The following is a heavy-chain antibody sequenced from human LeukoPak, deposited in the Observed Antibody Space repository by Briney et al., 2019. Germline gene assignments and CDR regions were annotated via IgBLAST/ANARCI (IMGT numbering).Heavy chain of an antibody. D-gene: IGHD3-22*01. CDR3: ARDPRNYYDSSGQDYYYMDV. Sequence: GGSLRLSCAASGFTFSSYSMNWVRQAPGKGLEWVSSISSSSSYICYADSVKGRFTISRDNAKNSLYLQMNSLRAEDTAVYYCARDPRNYYDSSGQDYYYMDVWGKGTTVTVSS. CDR1: GFTFSSYS. V-gene: IGHV3-21*01. J-gene: IGHJ6*03. CDR2: ISSSSSYI.